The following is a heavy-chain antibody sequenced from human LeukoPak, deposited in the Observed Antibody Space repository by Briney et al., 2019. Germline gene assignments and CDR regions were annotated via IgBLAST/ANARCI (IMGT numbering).Heavy chain of an antibody. CDR3: AKGSHVGIVGALWAFDY. CDR1: GFTLSSCA. D-gene: IGHD1-26*01. Sequence: GGSLRLSCAASGFTLSSCAMNWVRQAPRKGLEWVSAISGSGGSTYYADSVKGRFTISRDNSKNTLYLQMNSLRAEDTAVYYCAKGSHVGIVGALWAFDYWGQGTLVTVSS. CDR2: ISGSGGST. J-gene: IGHJ4*02. V-gene: IGHV3-23*01.